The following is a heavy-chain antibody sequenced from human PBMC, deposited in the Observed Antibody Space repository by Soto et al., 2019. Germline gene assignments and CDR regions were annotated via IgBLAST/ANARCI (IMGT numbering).Heavy chain of an antibody. V-gene: IGHV3-73*01. CDR2: IRNKASGYAT. CDR1: GVIFSGST. D-gene: IGHD3-10*01. J-gene: IGHJ4*02. Sequence: GGSLRLSCAASGVIFSGSTMHWVRQASGKGLEWVGRIRNKASGYATAYAASVEGRFTISRDDSKNTAYLEMNSLKTDDTAVYYCTRQGSYGSAPEWGQGTLVTVSS. CDR3: TRQGSYGSAPE.